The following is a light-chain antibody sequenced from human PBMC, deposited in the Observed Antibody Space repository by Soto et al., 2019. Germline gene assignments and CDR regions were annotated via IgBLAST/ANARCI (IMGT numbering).Light chain of an antibody. CDR1: RGISSSY. CDR3: QQYGSSPPWT. Sequence: NVLTQSSGTLSLSPEKRSTLSCSACRGISSSYLAWYQQKPCQAPRLLIYGASSRATGIPDRFSGSGSGTDVALTISRLVPEDLAVDYCQQYGSSPPWTFGGGTKVDIK. V-gene: IGKV3-20*01. J-gene: IGKJ4*02. CDR2: GAS.